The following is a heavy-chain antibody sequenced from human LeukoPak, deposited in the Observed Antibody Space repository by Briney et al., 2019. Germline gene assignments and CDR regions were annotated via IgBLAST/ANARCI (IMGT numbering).Heavy chain of an antibody. CDR2: IDPSDSYT. CDR3: ARRKGYCSGGSCYSGWFDP. J-gene: IGHJ5*02. Sequence: GESLKISCKGSGYSFTSYWISWVRQMPGKGLEWMGRIDPSDSYTNYSPSFQGHVTISADKSISTAYQQWSSLKASDTAMYYCARRKGYCSGGSCYSGWFDPWGQGTLVTVSS. D-gene: IGHD2-15*01. CDR1: GYSFTSYW. V-gene: IGHV5-10-1*01.